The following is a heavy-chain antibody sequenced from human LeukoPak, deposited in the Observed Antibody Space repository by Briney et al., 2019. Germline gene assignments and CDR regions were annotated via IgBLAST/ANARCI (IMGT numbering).Heavy chain of an antibody. V-gene: IGHV4-59*01. CDR3: AREKNYGDSYYFDY. J-gene: IGHJ4*02. CDR2: IYYSGST. D-gene: IGHD4-17*01. Sequence: SETLSLTCTVSGGSISSYYWSWIRQPPGKGLEWIGYIYYSGSTNYNPSLKSRVTISVDTSKNQFSLKLSSVNAADTAVYYCAREKNYGDSYYFDYWGQGTLVTVSS. CDR1: GGSISSYY.